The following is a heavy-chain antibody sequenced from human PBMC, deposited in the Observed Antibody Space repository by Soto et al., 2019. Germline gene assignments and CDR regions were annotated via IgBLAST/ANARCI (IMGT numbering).Heavy chain of an antibody. Sequence: GGSLRLSCAGSGFSFSSYGMTWVRQAPGKGLEWVSSVSGSGSSTYYADSVKGRFTISRDNSRNTLYLQMNSLRAEDTAVYYCGKRDVRYTHGNGYAMDVWGQGTTVTVSS. CDR1: GFSFSSYG. CDR3: GKRDVRYTHGNGYAMDV. CDR2: VSGSGSST. V-gene: IGHV3-23*01. J-gene: IGHJ6*02. D-gene: IGHD2-8*01.